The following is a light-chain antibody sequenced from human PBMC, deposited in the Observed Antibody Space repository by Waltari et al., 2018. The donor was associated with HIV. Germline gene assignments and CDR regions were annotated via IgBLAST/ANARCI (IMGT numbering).Light chain of an antibody. Sequence: QSALTQPASVSGSPGQSLTVSCTGTSSDIGASNYVSWYQQPPGTAPKLVIYEVSNRPSGISNRFSGSKSGNTASLTISGLQTEDEADFYCSSFTTTNSLLFGGGTKVTVL. V-gene: IGLV2-14*01. CDR1: SSDIGASNY. CDR3: SSFTTTNSLL. J-gene: IGLJ2*01. CDR2: EVS.